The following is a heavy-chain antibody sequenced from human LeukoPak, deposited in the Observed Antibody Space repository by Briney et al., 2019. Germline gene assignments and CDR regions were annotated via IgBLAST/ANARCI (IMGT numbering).Heavy chain of an antibody. D-gene: IGHD4-11*01. V-gene: IGHV3-20*04. CDR3: ARVASNYDFDY. J-gene: IGHJ4*02. Sequence: PGGSLRLSCAASGFTFDDYGMTWVRQAPGKGLEWVSGINWNGGNTGYADSVKGRFTISRDNAQNSLYLQMNSLRAVDTALYYCARVASNYDFDYWGQGTLVTVSS. CDR1: GFTFDDYG. CDR2: INWNGGNT.